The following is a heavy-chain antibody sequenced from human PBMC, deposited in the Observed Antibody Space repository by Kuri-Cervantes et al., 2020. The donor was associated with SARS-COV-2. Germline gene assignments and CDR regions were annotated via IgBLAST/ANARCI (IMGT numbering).Heavy chain of an antibody. V-gene: IGHV3-23*01. CDR2: ISGGGGST. Sequence: GESLSLTCEVSGFTFSSYALAWVRQAPGEGLEWVAGISGGGGSTYYADSVKGRFTISRDNSKNTLYLQMNSLRAEDTAVYYCAKGLGRPNWFDPWGQGTLVTVSS. CDR3: AKGLGRPNWFDP. CDR1: GFTFSSYA. J-gene: IGHJ5*02.